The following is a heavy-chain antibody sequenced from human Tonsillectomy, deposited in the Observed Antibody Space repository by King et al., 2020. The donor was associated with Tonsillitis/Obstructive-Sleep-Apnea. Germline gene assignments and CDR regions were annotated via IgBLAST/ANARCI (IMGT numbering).Heavy chain of an antibody. CDR2: ISAHNGHT. CDR1: GYTFTNYG. J-gene: IGHJ4*02. CDR3: ARDSMSHYYNSSAYYTFNY. V-gene: IGHV1-18*01. Sequence: QLVQSGAEVKKPGASVKVSCKASGYTFTNYGISWVRQAPGQGLEWMAWISAHNGHTNYAQKFQGRVTMTTDASTSTAYMELRSLRSDDTAVYYCARDSMSHYYNSSAYYTFNYWGQGTLVTVSS. D-gene: IGHD3-22*01.